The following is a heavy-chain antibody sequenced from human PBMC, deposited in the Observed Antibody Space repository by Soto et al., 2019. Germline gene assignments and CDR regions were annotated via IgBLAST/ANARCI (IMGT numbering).Heavy chain of an antibody. CDR1: GYSFTSYW. CDR2: IYPGDSDT. CDR3: ARSGGGMIQLWLRPGYNWFDP. V-gene: IGHV5-51*01. D-gene: IGHD5-18*01. Sequence: EVQLVQSGAEVKKPGESLKISCKGSGYSFTSYWIGWVRQMPGKGLEWMGIIYPGDSDTRYSPSFQGQVTISADKSISTAYLQWSSLKASDTAMYYCARSGGGMIQLWLRPGYNWFDPWGQGTLVTVSS. J-gene: IGHJ5*02.